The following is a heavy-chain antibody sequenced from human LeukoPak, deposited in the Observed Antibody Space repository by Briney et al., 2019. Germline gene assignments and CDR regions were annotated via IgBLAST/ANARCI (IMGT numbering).Heavy chain of an antibody. D-gene: IGHD3-3*01. J-gene: IGHJ4*02. CDR3: AREGEWLTRYFDY. V-gene: IGHV4-4*07. CDR1: GGSISSYY. CDR2: IYSSGST. Sequence: SETLFLTRTVSGGSISSYYCSWIRQPAGKGLEWIGRIYSSGSTNYNPSLKSRVTMSVDTSKNQFSLKLSSVTAGDTAVYYCAREGEWLTRYFDYWGQGPLVSV.